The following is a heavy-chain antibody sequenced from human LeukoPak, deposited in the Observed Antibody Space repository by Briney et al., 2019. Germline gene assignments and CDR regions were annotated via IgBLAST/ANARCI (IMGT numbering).Heavy chain of an antibody. CDR3: AKDQDVVVVAATQIDY. CDR1: GFTFSSYG. V-gene: IGHV3-30*02. CDR2: IRYDGSNK. J-gene: IGHJ4*02. Sequence: GGSLRLFCAASGFTFSSYGMHWVRQAPGKGLEWVAFIRYDGSNKYYADSVKGRFTISRDNSKNTLYLQMNSLRAEDTAVYYCAKDQDVVVVAATQIDYWGQGTLVTVSS. D-gene: IGHD2-15*01.